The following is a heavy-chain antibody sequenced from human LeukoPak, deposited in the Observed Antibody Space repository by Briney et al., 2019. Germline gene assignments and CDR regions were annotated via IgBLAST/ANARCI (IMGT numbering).Heavy chain of an antibody. Sequence: SETLSLTCTVSGDSISSGDYYWSWLRQPPGKGLEWIGYIYYSGSTNYNPSLKSRVTISVDTSKNQFSLKLSSVTAADTAVYYCARFHSYSSSWWTFDYWGQGTLVTVSS. CDR2: IYYSGST. J-gene: IGHJ4*02. CDR3: ARFHSYSSSWWTFDY. V-gene: IGHV4-61*08. D-gene: IGHD6-13*01. CDR1: GDSISSGDYY.